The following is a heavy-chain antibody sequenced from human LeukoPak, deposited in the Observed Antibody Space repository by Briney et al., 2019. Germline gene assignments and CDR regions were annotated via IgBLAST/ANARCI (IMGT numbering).Heavy chain of an antibody. CDR3: AKDPPTYYYDSSGYLSNWFDP. Sequence: GGSLRLSCAASGFTFSSYWMSWVRQAPGKGLEWVANIKQDGSEKYYVDSVKGRFTISRDNSKNTLYLQMNSLRAEDTAVYYCAKDPPTYYYDSSGYLSNWFDPWGQGTLVTVSS. CDR1: GFTFSSYW. V-gene: IGHV3-7*03. D-gene: IGHD3-22*01. J-gene: IGHJ5*02. CDR2: IKQDGSEK.